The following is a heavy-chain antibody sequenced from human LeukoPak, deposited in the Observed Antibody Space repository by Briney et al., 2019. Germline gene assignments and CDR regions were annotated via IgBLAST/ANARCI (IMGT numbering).Heavy chain of an antibody. Sequence: ASVKVSCKASGYTFTGYYMHWVRQAPGQGLEWMGWINPNSGGTNHAQKFQGRVTMTRDTSISTAYMELSRLRSDDTAVYYCARGVVVAATLLFDYWGQGTLVTVSS. CDR1: GYTFTGYY. J-gene: IGHJ4*02. CDR3: ARGVVVAATLLFDY. V-gene: IGHV1-2*02. D-gene: IGHD2-15*01. CDR2: INPNSGGT.